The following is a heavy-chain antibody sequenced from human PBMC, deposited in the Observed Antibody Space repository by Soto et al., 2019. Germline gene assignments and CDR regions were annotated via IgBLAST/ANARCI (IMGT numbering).Heavy chain of an antibody. CDR2: ITPGGDNT. J-gene: IGHJ4*02. CDR1: EFTFTSHA. Sequence: GQSLRLSCAFSEFTFTSHAMNWVRHAPGKGLEWVSGITPGGDNTYYADSVKGRFTISRDNSKNTLYLQMNNMRAEDTALYYCAKNSGGTCYSEVDCWGQGTLATVSS. CDR3: AKNSGGTCYSEVDC. D-gene: IGHD2-15*01. V-gene: IGHV3-23*01.